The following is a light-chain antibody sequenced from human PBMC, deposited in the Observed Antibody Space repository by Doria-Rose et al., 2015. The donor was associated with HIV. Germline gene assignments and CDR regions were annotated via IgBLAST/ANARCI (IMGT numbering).Light chain of an antibody. J-gene: IGKJ1*01. Sequence: EIVMTQSPGTLSLSPGERATTSCRASQSFSSTYLAWYQQKPGQAPSLLIYDGSTRATGIPDRFSASGSGTDFTLTINRLEPEDFALYYCHRYGTSWTFGQGTKVEI. V-gene: IGKV3-20*01. CDR2: DGS. CDR3: HRYGTSWT. CDR1: QSFSSTY.